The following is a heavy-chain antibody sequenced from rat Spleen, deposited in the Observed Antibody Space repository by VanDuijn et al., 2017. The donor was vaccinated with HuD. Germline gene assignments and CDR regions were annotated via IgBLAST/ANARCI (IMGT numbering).Heavy chain of an antibody. CDR1: GFTFRNYD. CDR2: ISPSGGAT. J-gene: IGHJ3*01. CDR3: VRQDTSGYSNWFAY. Sequence: EVQLVESGGGLVQTGRSLKFSCAASGFTFRNYDMAWVRQAPTKGLEWVASISPSGGATYYRDSVKGRFTVSRDNAKSTLYLQMDSLRSEDTATYYCVRQDTSGYSNWFAYWGQGTLVSVSS. V-gene: IGHV5-25*01. D-gene: IGHD4-3*01.